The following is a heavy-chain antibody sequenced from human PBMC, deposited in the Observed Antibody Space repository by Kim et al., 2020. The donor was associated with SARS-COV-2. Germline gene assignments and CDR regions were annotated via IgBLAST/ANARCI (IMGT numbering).Heavy chain of an antibody. CDR3: AKVVWSGYDAFDY. CDR2: ISGSGGST. Sequence: GGSLRLSCAASGFTFSSYAMSWVRQAPGKGLEWVSAISGSGGSTYYADSVKGRFTISRDNSKNTLYPQMNSLRAEDTAVYYCAKVVWSGYDAFDYWGQGTLVTVSS. J-gene: IGHJ4*02. V-gene: IGHV3-23*01. D-gene: IGHD5-12*01. CDR1: GFTFSSYA.